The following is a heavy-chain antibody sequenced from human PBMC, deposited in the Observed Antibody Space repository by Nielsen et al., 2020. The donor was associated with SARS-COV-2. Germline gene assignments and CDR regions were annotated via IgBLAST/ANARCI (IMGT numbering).Heavy chain of an antibody. V-gene: IGHV3-23*01. Sequence: GGSLRLSCAASGFTFSSYAMSWVRQAPGKGLEWVSAISGSGGSTYYADSVKGRFTISRDNSKNTLYLQMNSLRAEDTAVYYCARIAVGHYYYYGMDVWGQGTTVTVSS. CDR1: GFTFSSYA. CDR3: ARIAVGHYYYYGMDV. J-gene: IGHJ6*02. CDR2: ISGSGGST. D-gene: IGHD6-19*01.